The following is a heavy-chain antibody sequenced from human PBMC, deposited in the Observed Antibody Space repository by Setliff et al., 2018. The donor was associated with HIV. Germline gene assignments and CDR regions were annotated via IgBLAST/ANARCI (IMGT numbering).Heavy chain of an antibody. CDR1: GESFSDYY. CDR2: VYHSGSA. J-gene: IGHJ5*02. D-gene: IGHD7-27*01. V-gene: IGHV4-34*01. CDR3: ARGLQAWGSAGPNWFDP. Sequence: PSETLSLTCAVYGESFSDYYWSWIRQPPGKGLEWSGEVYHSGSANYNPSLKSRVTISVDTSKNQFSLKLTSVTAADTAVYYCARGLQAWGSAGPNWFDPWGQGTLVTVSS.